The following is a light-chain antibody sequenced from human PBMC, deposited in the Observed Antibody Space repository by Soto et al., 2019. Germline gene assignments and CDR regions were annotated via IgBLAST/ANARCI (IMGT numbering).Light chain of an antibody. V-gene: IGKV3-20*01. CDR1: QSVTYYQ. CDR3: QQYGDLPPT. J-gene: IGKJ1*01. Sequence: PGERGSLSFRASQSVTYYQLAWYRQTPGQAPRLLSYGASSRAAGIPDRFSGSGSGTDFTLTISRLQPEDFVVYHCQQYGDLPPTFGQGTKVDIK. CDR2: GAS.